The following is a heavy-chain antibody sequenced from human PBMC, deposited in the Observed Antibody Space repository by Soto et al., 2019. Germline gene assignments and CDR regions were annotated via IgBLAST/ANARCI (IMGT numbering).Heavy chain of an antibody. CDR1: GGSISSGDYY. V-gene: IGHV4-30-4*01. CDR2: IYYSGST. Sequence: SETLSLTCTVSGGSISSGDYYWSWIRQPPGKGLEWIGYIYYSGSTYYNPSLKSRVTISVDTSKNQFSLKLSSVTAADTAVYYCARGGRFLEWLLYPFDYWGQGTLVTVSS. J-gene: IGHJ4*02. CDR3: ARGGRFLEWLLYPFDY. D-gene: IGHD3-3*01.